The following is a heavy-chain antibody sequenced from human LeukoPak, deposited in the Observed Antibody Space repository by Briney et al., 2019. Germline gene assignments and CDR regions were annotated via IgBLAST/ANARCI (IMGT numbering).Heavy chain of an antibody. CDR1: GFTFRSNW. J-gene: IGHJ4*02. D-gene: IGHD5-18*01. CDR2: INSDGSRT. V-gene: IGHV3-74*01. Sequence: GGSLRLSCAASGFTFRSNWMHWVRHVPGRGLVWVSRINSDGSRTAYADSVKGRFTISRDNAKNTLYLQMNSLRAEDTAVYYCVRDGDYSYGLDFDYWGQGTLVTVSS. CDR3: VRDGDYSYGLDFDY.